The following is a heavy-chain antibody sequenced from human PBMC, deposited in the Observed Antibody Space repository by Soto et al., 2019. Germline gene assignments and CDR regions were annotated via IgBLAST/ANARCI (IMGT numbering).Heavy chain of an antibody. D-gene: IGHD6-19*01. V-gene: IGHV1-18*01. CDR3: ARVVATVAGPYGMDV. CDR1: GYTFTSYV. CDR2: ISAYNGNT. Sequence: ASVKVSCKASGYTFTSYVISWVLQAPGQGLEWMGWISAYNGNTNFAQKLQGRVTMTTDTSTSIAYMELRSLRSDDTAVYYCARVVATVAGPYGMDVWGQGTTVTVSS. J-gene: IGHJ6*02.